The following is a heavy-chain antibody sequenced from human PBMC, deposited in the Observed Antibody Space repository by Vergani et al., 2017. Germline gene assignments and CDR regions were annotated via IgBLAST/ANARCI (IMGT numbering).Heavy chain of an antibody. V-gene: IGHV3-30*18. J-gene: IGHJ4*02. CDR1: GFTFSSYG. CDR2: IPYDGSNK. D-gene: IGHD3-16*01. Sequence: QVQLVESGGGVVQPGRSLRLSCAASGFTFSSYGMHWVRQAPGKGLEWVAVIPYDGSNKYYADSVKGRFTISRDNSKNTLYLQMNSLRAEDTAVYYCAKDRGLDWGQGTLVTVSS. CDR3: AKDRGLD.